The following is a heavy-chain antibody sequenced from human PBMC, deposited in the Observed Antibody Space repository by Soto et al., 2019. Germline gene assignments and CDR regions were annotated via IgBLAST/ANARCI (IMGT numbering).Heavy chain of an antibody. CDR1: GYTFTSYD. CDR3: ARVKSSGWYGVDY. D-gene: IGHD6-19*01. V-gene: IGHV1-8*01. CDR2: MNPNSGNT. Sequence: ASVKVPCKASGYTFTSYDINWVRQATGQGLEWMGWMNPNSGNTGYAKKFQGRVTMTRNTSISIAYMELSSLRSEETAVYYSARVKSSGWYGVDYWGQGTMVTVYS. J-gene: IGHJ4*02.